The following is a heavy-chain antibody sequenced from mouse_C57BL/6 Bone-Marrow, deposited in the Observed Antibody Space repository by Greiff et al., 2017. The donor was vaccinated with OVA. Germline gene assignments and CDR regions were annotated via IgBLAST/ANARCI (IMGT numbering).Heavy chain of an antibody. Sequence: DVKLQESGEGLVKPGGSLKLSCAASGFTFSSYAMSWVRQTPEKRLEWVAYISSGGDYIYYADTVKGRFTISRDNARNTLYLQMSSLKSEDTAMYYCTRWLPYYYAMDYWGQGTSVTVSS. CDR2: ISSGGDYI. J-gene: IGHJ4*01. V-gene: IGHV5-9-1*02. CDR3: TRWLPYYYAMDY. D-gene: IGHD2-2*01. CDR1: GFTFSSYA.